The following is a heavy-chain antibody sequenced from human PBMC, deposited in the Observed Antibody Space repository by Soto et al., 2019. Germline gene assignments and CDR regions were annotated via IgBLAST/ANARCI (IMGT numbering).Heavy chain of an antibody. V-gene: IGHV3-74*01. J-gene: IGHJ4*02. D-gene: IGHD1-26*01. CDR1: EFTFSSYW. CDR2: INSDGGTT. Sequence: EVQLVESGGNLVQPGGSLRLSCAASEFTFSSYWMHWVRQAPGKGLVWVSRINSDGGTTSYADSVKGRFTNSRDNAKNTLYLQMNSLRAEDTAVYYCARVGVGVYYFDYWGQGTLVTVSS. CDR3: ARVGVGVYYFDY.